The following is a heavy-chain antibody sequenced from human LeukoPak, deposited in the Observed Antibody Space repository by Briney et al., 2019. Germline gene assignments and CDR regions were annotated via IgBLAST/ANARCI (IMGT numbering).Heavy chain of an antibody. Sequence: ASVKVSCKAFGGTFSSYAISWVRQAPGQGLEWMGGIIPIFGTANYAQKFQGRVTISADESTSTAYMELSSLRSEDTAVYYCARGLNYYDSSGYSSPLDYWGQGTLVTVSS. CDR3: ARGLNYYDSSGYSSPLDY. J-gene: IGHJ4*02. V-gene: IGHV1-69*13. CDR2: IIPIFGTA. D-gene: IGHD3-22*01. CDR1: GGTFSSYA.